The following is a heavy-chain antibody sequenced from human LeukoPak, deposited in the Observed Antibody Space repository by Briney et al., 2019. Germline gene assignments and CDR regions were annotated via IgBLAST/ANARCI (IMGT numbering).Heavy chain of an antibody. CDR2: ISAYNGNT. V-gene: IGHV1-18*01. D-gene: IGHD1-26*01. CDR1: GYTFTTYD. Sequence: ASVNVSCKASGYTFTTYDINWVRQATGQGLEWMGWISAYNGNTNYAQKLQGRVTMTTDTSTSTAYMELRSLRSDDTAVYYCARDLADEWELPGHYYYGMDVWGQGTTVTVSS. CDR3: ARDLADEWELPGHYYYGMDV. J-gene: IGHJ6*02.